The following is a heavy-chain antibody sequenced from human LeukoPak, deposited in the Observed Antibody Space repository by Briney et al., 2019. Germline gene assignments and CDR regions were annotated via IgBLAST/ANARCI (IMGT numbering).Heavy chain of an antibody. CDR3: AKETYSSSLHYYYYYYMDV. V-gene: IGHV3-23*01. J-gene: IGHJ6*03. Sequence: PGGSLRLSCAASGFTFSSYAMSWVRQAPGKGLEWVSAFSGSGGDTYYADSVKGRFTISRDNSKNTLYLQMNSLRAEDTAVYYCAKETYSSSLHYYYYYYMDVWGKGTTVTVSS. CDR1: GFTFSSYA. CDR2: FSGSGGDT. D-gene: IGHD6-13*01.